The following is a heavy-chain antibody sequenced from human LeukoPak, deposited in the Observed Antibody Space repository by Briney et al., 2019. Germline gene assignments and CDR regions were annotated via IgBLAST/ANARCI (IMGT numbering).Heavy chain of an antibody. J-gene: IGHJ4*02. CDR1: GYTFTNYA. CDR2: INTGNGNT. D-gene: IGHD2-15*01. V-gene: IGHV1-3*04. CDR3: ASRIYCSGGGCYSAPFDY. Sequence: GASVKVSCKASGYTFTNYAMHWVRQAPGQGLEWMGWINTGNGNTQYSQKFQGRVTITRDTSANTAYMALSNLRSEEMAVYSCASRIYCSGGGCYSAPFDYWGQGTLVTVSS.